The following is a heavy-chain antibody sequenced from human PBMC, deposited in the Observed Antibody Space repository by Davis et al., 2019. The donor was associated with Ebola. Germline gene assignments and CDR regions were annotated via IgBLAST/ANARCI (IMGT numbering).Heavy chain of an antibody. CDR2: IKSKTDGGTT. V-gene: IGHV3-15*01. D-gene: IGHD3-22*01. Sequence: GESLKISCAASGFSFSNSWMSWVRQAPGKGLEWVGRIKSKTDGGTTDYAAPLKGRFTISRDDSQNTLYLQLNGLKTEDTAVYYCTTGSGTNEYDNSGYFSVVYFDYWGQGTLVTVSS. CDR1: GFSFSNSW. CDR3: TTGSGTNEYDNSGYFSVVYFDY. J-gene: IGHJ4*02.